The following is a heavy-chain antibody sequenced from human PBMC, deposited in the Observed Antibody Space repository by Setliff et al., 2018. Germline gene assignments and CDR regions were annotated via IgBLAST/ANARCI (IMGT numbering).Heavy chain of an antibody. J-gene: IGHJ4*02. CDR3: ARGGTYRYFDY. V-gene: IGHV4-61*01. CDR1: GGSISGASIRSYY. CDR2: VYYSGTT. Sequence: SETLSLTCTVSGGSISGASIRSYYWSWIRQPPGKGLEFIGYVYYSGTTNYDPSLKSRVAISVDTSKNQFSLKLSSVTAADTAIYYCARGGTYRYFDYWGQGTLVTVSS.